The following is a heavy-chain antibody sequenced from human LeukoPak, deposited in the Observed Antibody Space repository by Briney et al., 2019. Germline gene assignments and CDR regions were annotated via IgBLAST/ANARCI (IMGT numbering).Heavy chain of an antibody. CDR2: MNPNSGNT. V-gene: IGHV1-8*01. CDR1: GYTFTSCD. CDR3: TRGSSRRRDN. Sequence: ASVKVSCKASGYTFTSCDINWVRLATGPGLEWMGWMNPNSGNTGYEQSFQGRITMTRDISIGTAYMELSNLTSEDTAIYYCTRGSSRRRDNWGQGTLVTVS. J-gene: IGHJ4*02.